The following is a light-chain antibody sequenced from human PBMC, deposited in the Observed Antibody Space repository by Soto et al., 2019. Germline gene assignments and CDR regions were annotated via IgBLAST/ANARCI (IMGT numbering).Light chain of an antibody. J-gene: IGLJ2*01. CDR3: SSYAGGSVV. CDR2: DGS. Sequence: QSALTQPASVSGSPGQSITISCTGTSSDFGSYNFVSWYQQHPGKATTLMIYDGSKRPSGVSNRLSGSKSRTTASLTISGLQAEYEADYYCSSYAGGSVVFGGGTKVTGL. V-gene: IGLV2-23*01. CDR1: SSDFGSYNF.